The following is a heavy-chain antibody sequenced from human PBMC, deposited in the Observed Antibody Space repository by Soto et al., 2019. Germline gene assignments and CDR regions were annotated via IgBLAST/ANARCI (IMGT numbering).Heavy chain of an antibody. CDR1: GFTFNSYS. Sequence: PGGSLRLSCAASGFTFNSYSMNWVRQAPGKGLEWVSSISSSSTFIYDADSVKGRFSISRDNAKHSLFLQMNSLRAEDTAVYFCAGDDAFENENGFDVWGQGTMVTVSS. V-gene: IGHV3-21*01. CDR3: AGDDAFENENGFDV. CDR2: ISSSSTFI. J-gene: IGHJ3*01. D-gene: IGHD1-1*01.